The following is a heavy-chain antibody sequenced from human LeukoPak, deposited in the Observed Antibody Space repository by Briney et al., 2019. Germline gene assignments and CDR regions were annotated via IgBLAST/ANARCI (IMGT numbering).Heavy chain of an antibody. V-gene: IGHV4-34*09. D-gene: IGHD2-2*01. J-gene: IGHJ5*02. Sequence: SETLSLTCAVYGGSFSGYYWSWIRQPPGKGLEWIGYIYYSGSTYYNPSLKSRVTISVDTSKNQFSLKLSSVTAADTAVYYCAREAGGCSSTSCYASFDPWGQGTLVTVSS. CDR1: GGSFSGYY. CDR3: AREAGGCSSTSCYASFDP. CDR2: IYYSGST.